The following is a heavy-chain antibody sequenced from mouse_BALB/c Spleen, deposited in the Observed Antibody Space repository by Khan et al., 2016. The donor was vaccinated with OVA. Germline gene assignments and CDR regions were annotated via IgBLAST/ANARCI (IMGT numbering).Heavy chain of an antibody. D-gene: IGHD1-2*01. J-gene: IGHJ3*01. Sequence: QVQLKQSGAELARPGASVKLSCKASGYTFTDYYINWVKQRTGQGLEWIGEISPGSGDTYYNEKFKGKATLTADKSSSTAYMQLNILTSEASAVYFCARRNYFGYTFAYWGQGTLVTVSA. CDR3: ARRNYFGYTFAY. V-gene: IGHV1-77*01. CDR1: GYTFTDYY. CDR2: ISPGSGDT.